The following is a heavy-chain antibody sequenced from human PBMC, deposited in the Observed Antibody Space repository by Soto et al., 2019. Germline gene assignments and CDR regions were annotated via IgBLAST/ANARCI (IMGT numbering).Heavy chain of an antibody. CDR1: GFTFSTYG. Sequence: VGSLRLSCAASGFTFSTYGMHWVRQAPGKGLEWVAVTWYDGSNQYYADSVKGRFTISRDNSKNSLFLQMNSLKVEDTGVYYCAIDAMVAHRSWLDYWGQGTLVTVSS. V-gene: IGHV3-33*01. D-gene: IGHD2-15*01. CDR3: AIDAMVAHRSWLDY. CDR2: TWYDGSNQ. J-gene: IGHJ4*02.